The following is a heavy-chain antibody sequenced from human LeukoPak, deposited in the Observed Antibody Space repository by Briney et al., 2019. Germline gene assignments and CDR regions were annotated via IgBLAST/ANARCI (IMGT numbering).Heavy chain of an antibody. D-gene: IGHD3-22*01. CDR1: GYTFAGYD. J-gene: IGHJ4*01. CDR3: TASIHYYNSSGYYPFDH. V-gene: IGHV1-8*02. Sequence: GASVKVSCKTSGYTFAGYDINWVRQATGQGLEWMGWMNPNSGNTGYAQEFQGRVTMTRDTSINTAYMELSSLRSEDTAVYYCTASIHYYNSSGYYPFDHWGLGTLVTVSS. CDR2: MNPNSGNT.